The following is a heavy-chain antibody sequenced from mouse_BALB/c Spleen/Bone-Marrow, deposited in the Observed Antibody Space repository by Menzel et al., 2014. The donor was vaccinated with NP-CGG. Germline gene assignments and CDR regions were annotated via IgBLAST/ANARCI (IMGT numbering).Heavy chain of an antibody. CDR3: ARGFDY. J-gene: IGHJ2*01. Sequence: VQRVESGAELVKPGASVKLSCKASGYTFTNYWMHWVKQRPGQGLEWIGEINPSNGRTNYNEKFKSKATLTVDKSSSTAYMQLSSLTSEDSAVYCCARGFDYWGQGTTLTVSS. CDR1: GYTFTNYW. V-gene: IGHV1S81*02. CDR2: INPSNGRT.